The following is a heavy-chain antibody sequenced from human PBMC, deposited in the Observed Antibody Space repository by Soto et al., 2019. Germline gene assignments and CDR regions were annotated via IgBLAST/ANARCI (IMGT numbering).Heavy chain of an antibody. CDR1: GGTFGNTA. V-gene: IGHV1-69*12. CDR3: ARDGDPGYSFWSGPLGGGRFDP. CDR2: IVPLFGTA. D-gene: IGHD3-3*01. Sequence: QVQLVQSGAEVKEPGSSVNVSCKTSGGTFGNTAVTWVRQVPDQGLAWIGGIVPLFGTANYAQKFRGRVMITADESTSTAYMDLSSLRSDDTAIYYCARDGDPGYSFWSGPLGGGRFDPWGQGTLVTVSS. J-gene: IGHJ5*02.